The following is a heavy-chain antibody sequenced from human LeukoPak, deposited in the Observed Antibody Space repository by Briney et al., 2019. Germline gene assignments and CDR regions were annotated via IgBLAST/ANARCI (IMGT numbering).Heavy chain of an antibody. CDR3: ATLVSTRYYFDY. V-gene: IGHV4-39*01. CDR2: IYHSGIT. D-gene: IGHD5/OR15-5a*01. Sequence: SETLSLTCTVSGGSISSSSYYWGWIRQPPGKGLEWIGNIYHSGITYYNHFNSSLKSRVTVSIDTSKNQFSLRLTSVTAADTAVYFCATLVSTRYYFDYWGQGTLVTVSS. CDR1: GGSISSSSYY. J-gene: IGHJ4*02.